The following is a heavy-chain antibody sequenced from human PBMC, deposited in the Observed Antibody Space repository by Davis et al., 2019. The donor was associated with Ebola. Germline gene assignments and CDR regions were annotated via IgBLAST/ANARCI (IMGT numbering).Heavy chain of an antibody. CDR3: AALPYGSGSMDFDY. Sequence: ASVKVSCKASGYTFTSYYMHWVRQAPGQGLEWMGIINPSGGSTSYAQKFQGRVTITRDMSTSTAYMELSSLRSEDTAVYYCAALPYGSGSMDFDYWGQGTLVTVSS. CDR2: INPSGGST. J-gene: IGHJ4*02. CDR1: GYTFTSYY. D-gene: IGHD3-10*01. V-gene: IGHV1-46*01.